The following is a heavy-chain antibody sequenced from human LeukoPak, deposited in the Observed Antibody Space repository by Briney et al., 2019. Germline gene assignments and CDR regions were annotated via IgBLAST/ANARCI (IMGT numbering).Heavy chain of an antibody. V-gene: IGHV3-7*03. CDR1: GFTFSSYW. CDR3: ARAKSLFDS. CDR2: IKQDGSEK. J-gene: IGHJ4*02. Sequence: GGSLRLSCAPSGFTFSSYWMSWVRQTPGKGLEWVANIKQDGSEKYYVDSVKGRFTISRDNAKNSLYLQMNSLRAEDTAVYYCARAKSLFDSWGQGTLVTVSS. D-gene: IGHD3-10*01.